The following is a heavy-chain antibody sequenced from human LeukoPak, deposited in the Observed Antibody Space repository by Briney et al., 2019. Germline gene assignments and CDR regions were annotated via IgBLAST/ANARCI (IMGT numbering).Heavy chain of an antibody. Sequence: PGGSLRLSCAASGFTFSDYYMSWIRQAPGKGLEWVSSISGSGGRTDYADSVKGRFTISRDSSKNTLYLQMNSLGADDTAVYYCAKGRGHCIDGVCHNYYYMDVWGKGTTVTVS. V-gene: IGHV3-23*01. CDR1: GFTFSDYY. CDR2: ISGSGGRT. CDR3: AKGRGHCIDGVCHNYYYMDV. J-gene: IGHJ6*03. D-gene: IGHD2-8*01.